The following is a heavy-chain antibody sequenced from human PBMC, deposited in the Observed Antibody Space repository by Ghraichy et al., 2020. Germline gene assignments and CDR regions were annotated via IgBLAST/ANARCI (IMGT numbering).Heavy chain of an antibody. Sequence: SETLSLTCAVYGGSFSGYYWSWIRQPPEKGLEWIGEINHSGSTNYNPSLKSRVTISVDTSKNQFSLKLSSVTAADTAVYYCARGRGDFWSGYYLAPKYYFDYWGQGTLVTVSS. CDR1: GGSFSGYY. J-gene: IGHJ4*02. V-gene: IGHV4-34*01. D-gene: IGHD3-3*01. CDR2: INHSGST. CDR3: ARGRGDFWSGYYLAPKYYFDY.